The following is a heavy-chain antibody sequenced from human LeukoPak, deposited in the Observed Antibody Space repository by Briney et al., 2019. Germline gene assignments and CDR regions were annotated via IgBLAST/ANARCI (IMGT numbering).Heavy chain of an antibody. CDR1: GFTFSSYE. J-gene: IGHJ4*02. D-gene: IGHD2/OR15-2a*01. CDR2: ITRSNYI. Sequence: GGSLRLSCAASGFTFSSYEMNWVRQAPGKGLEWVSSITRSNYIYYADSVKGRFTISRDNSENSLYLQMDSLTAEDTAVYYCTRKGSQWDFLVDYWGQGTRVAVSP. V-gene: IGHV3-21*01. CDR3: TRKGSQWDFLVDY.